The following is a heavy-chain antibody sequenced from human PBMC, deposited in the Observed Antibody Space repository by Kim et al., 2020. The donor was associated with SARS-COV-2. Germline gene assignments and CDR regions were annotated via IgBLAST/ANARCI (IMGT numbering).Heavy chain of an antibody. Sequence: GGSLRLSCAASGFTFSSYGMHWVRQAPGKGLEWVAVIWYDGSNKYYADSVKGRFTISRDNSKNTLYLQMNSLRAEDTAVYYCAKESMELPYAGWMYYYDSSGYSLDYWRQGTLVTVSS. CDR1: GFTFSSYG. CDR2: IWYDGSNK. D-gene: IGHD3-22*01. CDR3: AKESMELPYAGWMYYYDSSGYSLDY. J-gene: IGHJ4*02. V-gene: IGHV3-33*06.